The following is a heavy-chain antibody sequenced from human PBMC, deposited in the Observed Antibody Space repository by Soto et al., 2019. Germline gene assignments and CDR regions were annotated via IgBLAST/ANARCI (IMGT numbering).Heavy chain of an antibody. CDR1: GFTFSTYS. CDR2: IKQDGSEK. D-gene: IGHD1-26*01. Sequence: PGGSLRLSCAASGFTFSTYSVSWVRQAPGKGLEWVANIKQDGSEKHFVDSVKGRFTISRDNAKNALYLQMNSLRAEDTAVYYCARDFPGGSIDYWGQGTLVTVSS. J-gene: IGHJ4*02. V-gene: IGHV3-7*01. CDR3: ARDFPGGSIDY.